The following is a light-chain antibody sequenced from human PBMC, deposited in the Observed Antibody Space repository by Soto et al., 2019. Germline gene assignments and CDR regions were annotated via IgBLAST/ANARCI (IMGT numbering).Light chain of an antibody. CDR2: GTS. V-gene: IGKV3-20*01. CDR3: QQYNGYSWT. Sequence: EIVVTQSPGTLSLSPGDRATLSCRASQSISTTYLAWYQQRPGQAPRLLIYGTSSRATGIPDRFSGSGSATDFTLTINRLEPEDFALYYCQQYNGYSWTFGRGTKVEIK. CDR1: QSISTTY. J-gene: IGKJ1*01.